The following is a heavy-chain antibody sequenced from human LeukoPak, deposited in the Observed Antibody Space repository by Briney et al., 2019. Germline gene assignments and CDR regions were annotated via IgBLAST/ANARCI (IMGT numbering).Heavy chain of an antibody. CDR3: ARGAARMVEMGTMISFAY. CDR2: ISYDGSNK. D-gene: IGHD5-24*01. CDR1: GFTFRSYA. V-gene: IGHV3-30*04. J-gene: IGHJ4*02. Sequence: GRSLRLSCAASGFTFRSYALHWVRQAPGKGLEWVALISYDGSNKNYADFVKGRFTISRDNSKNTLYLQMNSLRAEDTAVYYCARGAARMVEMGTMISFAYWGQGTLVTVSS.